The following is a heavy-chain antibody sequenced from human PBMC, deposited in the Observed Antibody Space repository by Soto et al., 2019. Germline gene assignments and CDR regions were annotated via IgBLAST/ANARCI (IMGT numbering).Heavy chain of an antibody. CDR3: ARDLYARS. Sequence: PGGSLRLSCAASGFTFSSYWMHWVRQASGKGPVWMSRINTDGSNAYYADSVKGRFSISRDNAKNTLYLQMNSLRAEDTAVYYCARDLYARSWGQVNLVTVSS. CDR2: INTDGSNA. CDR1: GFTFSSYW. V-gene: IGHV3-74*01. D-gene: IGHD3-16*01. J-gene: IGHJ4*02.